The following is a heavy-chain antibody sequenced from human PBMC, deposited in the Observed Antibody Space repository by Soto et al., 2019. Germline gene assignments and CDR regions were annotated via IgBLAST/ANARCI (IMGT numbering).Heavy chain of an antibody. J-gene: IGHJ4*02. V-gene: IGHV3-21*01. CDR3: ARGVYYYGSGSYSKFDY. CDR2: ISSSSYI. D-gene: IGHD3-10*01. Sequence: EVQLVESGGGLVKPGGSLRLSCAASGFTFSSYSMNWVRQAPGKGLEWVSSISSSSYIYYADSVKGRFTISRDNAKNSLYLQMNSLRAEDTAVYYCARGVYYYGSGSYSKFDYWGQGTLVTVSS. CDR1: GFTFSSYS.